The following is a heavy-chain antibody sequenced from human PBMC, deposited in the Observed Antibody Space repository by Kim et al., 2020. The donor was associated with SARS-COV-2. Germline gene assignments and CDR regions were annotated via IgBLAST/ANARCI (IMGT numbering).Heavy chain of an antibody. CDR1: GYTFTGYY. V-gene: IGHV1-2*02. CDR2: INPNSGGT. J-gene: IGHJ4*02. D-gene: IGHD6-19*01. CDR3: ARSPDVRVAGMVPYYFDY. Sequence: ASVKVSCKASGYTFTGYYMHWVRQAPGQGLEWMGWINPNSGGTNYAQKFQGRVTMTRDTSISTAYMELSRLRSDDTAVYYCARSPDVRVAGMVPYYFDYWGQGTLVTVSS.